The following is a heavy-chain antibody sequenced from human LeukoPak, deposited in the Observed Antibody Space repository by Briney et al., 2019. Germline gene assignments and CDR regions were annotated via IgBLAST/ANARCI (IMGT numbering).Heavy chain of an antibody. CDR1: GFTFSSYA. D-gene: IGHD3-9*01. CDR2: ISYDGSNK. J-gene: IGHJ4*02. Sequence: GGSLRLSCAASGFTFSSYAMHWVRQAPGKGLEWVAVISYDGSNKYYADSVKGRFTISRDNSKNTLYLQMNSLRAEDTAVYYCARDRYYDILTGLDYXXXGTLVTVSS. CDR3: ARDRYYDILTGLDY. V-gene: IGHV3-30-3*01.